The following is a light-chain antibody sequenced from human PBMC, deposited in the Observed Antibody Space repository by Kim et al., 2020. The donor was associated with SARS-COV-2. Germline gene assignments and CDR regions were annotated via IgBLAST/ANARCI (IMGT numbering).Light chain of an antibody. CDR1: RSLLHSNGYNY. J-gene: IGKJ1*01. CDR3: MQTVQAPWT. Sequence: EPASISCRSSRSLLHSNGYNYLDWYVQKPGQSPQLLIYLNSFRASGVPDRFSGSGSGTDFTLKITRVEAEDVGVYYCMQTVQAPWTFGQGTKVDIK. CDR2: LNS. V-gene: IGKV2-28*01.